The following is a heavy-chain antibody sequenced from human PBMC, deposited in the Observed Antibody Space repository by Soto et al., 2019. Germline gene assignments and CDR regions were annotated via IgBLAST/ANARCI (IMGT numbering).Heavy chain of an antibody. CDR3: ASSYYYYGMDV. J-gene: IGHJ6*02. Sequence: GASVKVSFKASGYTFTSYGISWVRQAPGQGLEWMGRIDPSDSYTNYSPSFQGHVTISADKSISTAYLQWSSLKASDTAMYYCASSYYYYGMDVWGQGTTVTVSS. CDR2: IDPSDSYT. CDR1: GYTFTSYG. V-gene: IGHV5-10-1*01.